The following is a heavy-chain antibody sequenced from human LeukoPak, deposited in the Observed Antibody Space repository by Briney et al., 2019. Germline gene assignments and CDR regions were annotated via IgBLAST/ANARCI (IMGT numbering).Heavy chain of an antibody. Sequence: SETLSLTCTVSGGSISSYYWSWIRQPPGKGLEWLGYIYYSGSTNYNPSLKSRVTISVDTSKNQFSLKLSSVTAADTAVYYCARVDVDTAMAAHFDYWGQGTLVTVSS. V-gene: IGHV4-59*01. CDR2: IYYSGST. CDR1: GGSISSYY. J-gene: IGHJ4*02. CDR3: ARVDVDTAMAAHFDY. D-gene: IGHD5-18*01.